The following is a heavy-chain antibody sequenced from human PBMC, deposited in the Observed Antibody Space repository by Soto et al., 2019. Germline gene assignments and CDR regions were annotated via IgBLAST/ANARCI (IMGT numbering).Heavy chain of an antibody. CDR3: ARTPRYSRSWYKYFDY. V-gene: IGHV6-1*01. D-gene: IGHD6-13*01. CDR1: WDSVSSNSAA. J-gene: IGHJ4*01. CDR2: TYYRSKWYN. Sequence: SQTLSLTCAISWDSVSSNSAAWNWIRQSPSRGLEWLGRTYYRSKWYNDYAVSVKSRITINPDTSKNQFSLQLNAVTPEDTAVYYAARTPRYSRSWYKYFDYWGHGTLVNVSS.